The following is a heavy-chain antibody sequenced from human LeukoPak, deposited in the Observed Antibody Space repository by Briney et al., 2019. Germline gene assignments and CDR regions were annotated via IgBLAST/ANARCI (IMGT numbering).Heavy chain of an antibody. CDR2: INHSGST. Sequence: SETLSLTCAVYGGSFSGYYWSWIRQPPGKGLEWIGEINHSGSTNYNPSLKSRVTISVDTSKNQFSLKLSSVTAADTAVYYCARGVFYYDSSGYYRSLFDYWGQGTLVTVSS. J-gene: IGHJ4*02. V-gene: IGHV4-34*01. CDR3: ARGVFYYDSSGYYRSLFDY. D-gene: IGHD3-22*01. CDR1: GGSFSGYY.